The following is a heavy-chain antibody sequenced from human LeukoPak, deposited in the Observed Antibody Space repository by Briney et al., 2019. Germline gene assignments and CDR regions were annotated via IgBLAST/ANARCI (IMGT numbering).Heavy chain of an antibody. Sequence: GASVKVSCKASGYTFTSYDINWVRQATGQGLEWMGWMNPNSGNTGYAQKFQGRVTMNRNTSISTAYMELSSLRSEDTAVYYCARGRDFWSGYPFDPWGQGTLVTVSS. CDR1: GYTFTSYD. V-gene: IGHV1-8*01. CDR3: ARGRDFWSGYPFDP. J-gene: IGHJ5*02. D-gene: IGHD3-3*01. CDR2: MNPNSGNT.